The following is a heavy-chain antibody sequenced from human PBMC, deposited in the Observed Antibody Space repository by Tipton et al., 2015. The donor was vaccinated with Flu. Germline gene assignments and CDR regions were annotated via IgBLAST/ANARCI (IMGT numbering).Heavy chain of an antibody. J-gene: IGHJ2*01. CDR1: GGSVSCAGYY. D-gene: IGHD2-8*01. V-gene: IGHV4-61*08. CDR3: ARMRARDCTNGVCYLWYFDL. Sequence: TLSLTCTVSGGSVSCAGYYWTWIRQPPGKGLEYIGQIYYSGSANNNPSLRSRVTISVDRSKNQFSLKLTSVTAADTAVYYCARMRARDCTNGVCYLWYFDLWGRGTLVTVSS. CDR2: IYYSGSA.